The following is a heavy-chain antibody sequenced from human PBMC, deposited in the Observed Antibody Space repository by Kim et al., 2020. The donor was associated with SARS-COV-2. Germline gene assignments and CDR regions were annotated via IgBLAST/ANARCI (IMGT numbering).Heavy chain of an antibody. V-gene: IGHV7-4-1*02. CDR1: GYTFTSYA. CDR3: ASTFWSGYTNWFDP. D-gene: IGHD3-3*01. CDR2: INTNTGNP. Sequence: ASVKVSCKASGYTFTSYAMNWVRQAPGQGLEWMGWINTNTGNPTYAQGFTGRFVFSLDTSVSTAYLQISSLKAEDTAVYYCASTFWSGYTNWFDPWGQGTLVPVSS. J-gene: IGHJ5*02.